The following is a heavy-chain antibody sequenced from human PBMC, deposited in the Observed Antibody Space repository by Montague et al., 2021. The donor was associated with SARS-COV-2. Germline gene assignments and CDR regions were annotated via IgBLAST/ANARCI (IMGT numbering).Heavy chain of an antibody. CDR1: GYTFPTYW. D-gene: IGHD2/OR15-2a*01. J-gene: IGHJ5*02. Sequence: QSGAEVKAPGESLTIPCENSGYTFPTYWIGWVRQMPGKGLQWVGIIYPRDSDTRYSPSFAGQVSISADTSMNTAYLHWSSLKASDSGMYYCATTRGSTFGYASWGQGTLVTVSS. V-gene: IGHV5-51*01. CDR2: IYPRDSDT. CDR3: ATTRGSTFGYAS.